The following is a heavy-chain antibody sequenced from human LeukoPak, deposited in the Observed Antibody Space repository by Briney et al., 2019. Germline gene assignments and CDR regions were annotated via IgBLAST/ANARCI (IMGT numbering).Heavy chain of an antibody. Sequence: GGSLRLSCAASGFTFSSYAMSWVRQAPGKGLGWVSAISGSGGSTYYADSVKGWFTISRDNSKNTLYLQMNSLRAEDTAVYYCARFPRLQYYFDYWGQGTLVTVSS. V-gene: IGHV3-23*01. CDR1: GFTFSSYA. CDR3: ARFPRLQYYFDY. J-gene: IGHJ4*02. D-gene: IGHD3-10*01. CDR2: ISGSGGST.